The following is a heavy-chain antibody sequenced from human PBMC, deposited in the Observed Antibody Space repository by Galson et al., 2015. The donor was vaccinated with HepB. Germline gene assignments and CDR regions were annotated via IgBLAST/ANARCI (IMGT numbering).Heavy chain of an antibody. V-gene: IGHV3-74*03. D-gene: IGHD2-2*01. Sequence: SLRLSCAASGFRFGNYWMHWVRQVPGKGLEWISRINTYGNDMKYADSVRGRFATSRDNAKNILYLQMYNLGPEDTDRYYCARRGGSTLFPGSGSFDLWGRGSLVTVSS. CDR1: GFRFGNYW. J-gene: IGHJ2*01. CDR3: ARRGGSTLFPGSGSFDL. CDR2: INTYGNDM.